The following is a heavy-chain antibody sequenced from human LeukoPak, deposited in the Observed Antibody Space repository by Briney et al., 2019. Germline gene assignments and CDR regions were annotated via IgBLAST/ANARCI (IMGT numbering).Heavy chain of an antibody. CDR3: ARDLCHGGSCFHFDS. V-gene: IGHV1-2*02. D-gene: IGHD2-15*01. CDR2: INPDSGAT. CDR1: GYTFTGYY. Sequence: ASVKVSCKASGYTFTGYYMHWVRQAPGQGLEWLGWINPDSGATNFAQRFQGRVTMTRDTSVNTAHMELNNLRSDDTAVYYCARDLCHGGSCFHFDSWGQGTLVTVS. J-gene: IGHJ4*02.